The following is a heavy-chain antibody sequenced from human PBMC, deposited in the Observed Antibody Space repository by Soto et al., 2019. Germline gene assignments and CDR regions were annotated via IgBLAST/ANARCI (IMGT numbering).Heavy chain of an antibody. V-gene: IGHV3-30*03. D-gene: IGHD4-17*01. Sequence: VQLVESGGGLVQPGGSLRLSCAASGFTFSSYGMHWVRQAPGKGLEWVAVISYDGSNKYYADSVKGRFTISRDNSKNTLYLQMNSLRAEDTAVYYCAMPMTTDSYWGQGTLVTVSS. CDR2: ISYDGSNK. J-gene: IGHJ4*02. CDR3: AMPMTTDSY. CDR1: GFTFSSYG.